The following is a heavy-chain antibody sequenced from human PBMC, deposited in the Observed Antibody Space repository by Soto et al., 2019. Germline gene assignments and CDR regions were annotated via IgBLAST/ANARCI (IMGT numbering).Heavy chain of an antibody. CDR3: ARESGGATATLDYYYFYMDV. V-gene: IGHV1-2*04. D-gene: IGHD5-12*01. CDR1: GYTFSDYY. J-gene: IGHJ6*03. CDR2: INPNSGGT. Sequence: QVQLVQSGAEVKKPGASVNVSCKASGYTFSDYYIHWMRQAPGQGLEWMGWINPNSGGTKYAHKFQGCATMTRDTSIKTAYMELSRLTSDDTAVYYCARESGGATATLDYYYFYMDVWGKGTTVTVSS.